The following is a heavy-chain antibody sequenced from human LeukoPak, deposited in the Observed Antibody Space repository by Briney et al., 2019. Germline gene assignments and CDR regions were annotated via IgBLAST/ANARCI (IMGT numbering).Heavy chain of an antibody. J-gene: IGHJ4*02. D-gene: IGHD1-26*01. Sequence: GGSLRLSCAASGFTFSNYWMNWVRQAPGEGGEWGANIKQDGSETYYVDSVKGRFTVSRDNTKNSLYLQMNSLRAEDTAVYYCTMIEWERWRGWGQGTLVTVSS. CDR3: TMIEWERWRG. CDR2: IKQDGSET. V-gene: IGHV3-7*01. CDR1: GFTFSNYW.